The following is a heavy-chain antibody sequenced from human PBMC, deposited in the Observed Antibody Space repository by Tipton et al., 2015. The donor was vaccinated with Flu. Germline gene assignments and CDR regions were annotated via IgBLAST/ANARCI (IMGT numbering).Heavy chain of an antibody. Sequence: GSLRLSCAASGFTFSDYYMSWIRQAPGKGLEWVSYISSSGSTIYYADSVKGRFTISRDNAKNSLYLQMNSLRAEDTAVYYCARARGRTTVTTSGYFDYWGQGTLVTVSS. CDR2: ISSSGSTI. J-gene: IGHJ4*02. CDR3: ARARGRTTVTTSGYFDY. D-gene: IGHD4-17*01. V-gene: IGHV3-11*01. CDR1: GFTFSDYY.